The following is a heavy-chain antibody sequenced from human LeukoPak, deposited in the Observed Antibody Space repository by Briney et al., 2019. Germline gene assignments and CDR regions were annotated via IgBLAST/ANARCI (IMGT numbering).Heavy chain of an antibody. D-gene: IGHD2-15*01. CDR2: INTDTGNP. CDR3: ARASCTGGTCPTFIDF. Sequence: ASVKVSCKASGYSFTSYGISWVRQAPGQGLEWMGWINTDTGNPTYAQGFTGRFVFSLDTSVSTAYLQISSLKAEDTAVYYCARASCTGGTCPTFIDFWGQGTLVTVSS. CDR1: GYSFTSYG. V-gene: IGHV7-4-1*02. J-gene: IGHJ4*02.